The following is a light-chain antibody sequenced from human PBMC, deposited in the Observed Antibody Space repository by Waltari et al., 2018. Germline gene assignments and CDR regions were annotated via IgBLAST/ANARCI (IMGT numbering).Light chain of an antibody. Sequence: EIVLTQSPATLSLSPGERATLSCRASQSVSSYLGWYQQNHGQAPRLLIYDASDRATGIPARFSGSGSGTDFTLIISSLEPEDFAVYYCQQRSNWPGTFGQGTKLEI. J-gene: IGKJ2*01. CDR3: QQRSNWPGT. V-gene: IGKV3-11*01. CDR1: QSVSSY. CDR2: DAS.